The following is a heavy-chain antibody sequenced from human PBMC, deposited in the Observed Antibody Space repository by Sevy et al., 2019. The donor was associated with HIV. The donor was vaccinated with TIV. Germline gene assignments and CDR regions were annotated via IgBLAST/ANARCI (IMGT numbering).Heavy chain of an antibody. CDR1: GGSFSGYY. CDR2: INHSGST. D-gene: IGHD2-2*01. V-gene: IGHV4-34*01. CDR3: ARHCGSTSCSHAFDI. Sequence: SETLSLTCAVYGGSFSGYYWSWIRQPPGKGLEWIEEINHSGSTNYNPSLKSRVTISVNTSKNQFSLKLSSLTAADTAVYYCARHCGSTSCSHAFDIWGQGTMVTVSS. J-gene: IGHJ3*02.